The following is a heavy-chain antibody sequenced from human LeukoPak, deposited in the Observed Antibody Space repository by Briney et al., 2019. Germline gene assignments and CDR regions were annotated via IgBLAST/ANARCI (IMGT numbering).Heavy chain of an antibody. J-gene: IGHJ3*02. CDR1: GYSITNGYY. Sequence: SETLSLTCTVSGYSITNGYYWGWIRQPPGKGLEWIGYIYDSGRTNYNPSLKSRVTISVDTSRKQFSLKLSSVTAADTAVYYCARDLYGDYAFDIWGQGTLVTVSS. CDR2: IYDSGRT. CDR3: ARDLYGDYAFDI. V-gene: IGHV4-61*01. D-gene: IGHD4-17*01.